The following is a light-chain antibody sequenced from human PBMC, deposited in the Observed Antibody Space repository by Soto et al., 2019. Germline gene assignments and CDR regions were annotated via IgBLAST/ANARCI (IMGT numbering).Light chain of an antibody. V-gene: IGKV3-15*01. J-gene: IGKJ4*01. CDR1: QSVSIN. CDR2: GAS. CDR3: KQHNNWPPIT. Sequence: EIVMTQSPATLSVSPGERATLSCRASQSVSINLAWYQQKPGQAPRLLIYGASTRATSIPASFSGSGSATEFTLTISSLQSQDFAVYYCKQHNNWPPITFGGGTKVEIK.